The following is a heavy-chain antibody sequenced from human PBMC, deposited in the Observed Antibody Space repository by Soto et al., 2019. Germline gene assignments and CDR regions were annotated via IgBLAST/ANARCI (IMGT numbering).Heavy chain of an antibody. D-gene: IGHD3-3*01. V-gene: IGHV3-49*02. Sequence: LRLSCTASGFVFVYYAMSWVRQAPGNVLQWVGFMRSLAYGGTTEYAAAVKGRFTISRDDSKNTGYLQMNSLKTEDTALYYCTRIFTIFGVVKRGGQDYWGQGALLTVS. CDR3: TRIFTIFGVVKRGGQDY. CDR2: MRSLAYGGTT. J-gene: IGHJ4*02. CDR1: GFVFVYYA.